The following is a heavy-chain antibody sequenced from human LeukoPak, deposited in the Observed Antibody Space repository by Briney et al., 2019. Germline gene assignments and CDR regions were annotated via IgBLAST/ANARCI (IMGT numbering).Heavy chain of an antibody. CDR2: IYYSGST. CDR1: GGSISDSSYY. J-gene: IGHJ4*02. Sequence: SETLSLTCSVSGGSISDSSYYWALIRQPPGKGLEWIGSIYYSGSTYYNPSLKSRVTMSVDTSKNQFSLKLGSVTAADTAVYYCARRGSGWYYFDYWGQGTLVTVSS. CDR3: ARRGSGWYYFDY. V-gene: IGHV4-39*01. D-gene: IGHD6-19*01.